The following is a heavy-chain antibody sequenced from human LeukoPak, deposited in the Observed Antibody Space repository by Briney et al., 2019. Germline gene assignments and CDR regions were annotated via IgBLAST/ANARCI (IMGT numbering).Heavy chain of an antibody. D-gene: IGHD3-22*01. V-gene: IGHV1-69*13. CDR3: ARDYSSGYSRAHDAFDI. J-gene: IGHJ3*02. CDR1: VGTFSSYA. CDR2: IIPIFGTA. Sequence: SVKVSCKASVGTFSSYAISWVRQAPGQGLEWMGGIIPIFGTANYVQKFQGRVTITADESTSTAYMELSSLRSEDTAVYYCARDYSSGYSRAHDAFDIWGQGTMVTVSS.